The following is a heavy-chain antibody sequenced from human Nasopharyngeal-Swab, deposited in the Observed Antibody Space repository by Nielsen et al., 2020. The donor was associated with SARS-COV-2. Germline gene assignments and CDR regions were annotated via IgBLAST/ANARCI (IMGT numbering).Heavy chain of an antibody. V-gene: IGHV3-9*01. Sequence: GGSLRLSCAASGFTFENYAMHWVRQPPGKGLEWVSGITWNSGNKGYVESVQGRFTISRDNARNSLYLQMNSLRAEDTAVYYCAREAPPTYDSSGYYMGGMDVWGQGTTVTVSS. CDR1: GFTFENYA. D-gene: IGHD3-22*01. CDR3: AREAPPTYDSSGYYMGGMDV. J-gene: IGHJ6*02. CDR2: ITWNSGNK.